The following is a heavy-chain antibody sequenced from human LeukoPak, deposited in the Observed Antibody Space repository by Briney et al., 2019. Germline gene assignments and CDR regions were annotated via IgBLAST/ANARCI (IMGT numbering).Heavy chain of an antibody. V-gene: IGHV3-11*01. CDR1: GFTFSDYY. D-gene: IGHD6-13*01. CDR3: ARVHVPGIAAAGNYGMDV. CDR2: ISSSGSTI. Sequence: GGSLRLSCAASGFTFSDYYMSWIRQAPGKGLEWVSYISSSGSTIYYADSVKGRFTISRDNAKNSLYLQMNSLRAEDTAVYYCARVHVPGIAAAGNYGMDVWGQGTTVTVSS. J-gene: IGHJ6*02.